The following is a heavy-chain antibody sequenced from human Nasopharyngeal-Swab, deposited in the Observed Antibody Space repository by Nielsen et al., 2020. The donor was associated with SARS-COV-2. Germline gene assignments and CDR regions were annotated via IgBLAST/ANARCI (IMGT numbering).Heavy chain of an antibody. Sequence: ETLSLTCAVYGGSFSGYYWSWVRQAPGKGLEWVSSISSSSSYIYYADSVKGRFTISRDNAKNSLYLQMNSLRAEDTAVYYCARVNGSSSGPLYYYGMDVWGQGTTVTVSS. CDR3: ARVNGSSSGPLYYYGMDV. CDR2: ISSSSSYI. CDR1: GGSFSGYY. D-gene: IGHD6-6*01. J-gene: IGHJ6*02. V-gene: IGHV3-21*01.